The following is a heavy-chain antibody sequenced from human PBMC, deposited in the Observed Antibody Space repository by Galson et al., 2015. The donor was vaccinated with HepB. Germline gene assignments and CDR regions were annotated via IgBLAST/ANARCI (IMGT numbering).Heavy chain of an antibody. CDR3: ARLGATTDAFDI. CDR2: FFLSGST. V-gene: IGHV4-39*01. CDR1: GGSISSSSYY. Sequence: LSLTCTVSGGSISSSSYYWGWIRQPPGRGLEWVGSFFLSGSTHYNPSLKSRATVSGDTSKNQFSLRLTSVTAADTAVYYCARLGATTDAFDIWGQGTMVTVSS. J-gene: IGHJ3*02. D-gene: IGHD1-26*01.